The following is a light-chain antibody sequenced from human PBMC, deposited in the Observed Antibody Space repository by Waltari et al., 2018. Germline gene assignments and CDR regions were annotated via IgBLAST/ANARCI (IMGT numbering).Light chain of an antibody. CDR3: SSYISSSTLEL. CDR1: SSDVGGYNY. V-gene: IGLV2-14*03. CDR2: DDS. J-gene: IGLJ2*01. Sequence: QSALTQPASVSGSPGQSITISCTGTSSDVGGYNYVSWYQQHPGKAPKLMIYDDSNRPSGVSNRFSVSNSGNTASLTISGLQAEDEADYYCSSYISSSTLELFGGGTSLTVL.